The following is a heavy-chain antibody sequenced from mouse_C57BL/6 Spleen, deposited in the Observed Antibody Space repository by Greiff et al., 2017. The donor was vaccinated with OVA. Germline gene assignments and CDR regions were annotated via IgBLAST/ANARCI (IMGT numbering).Heavy chain of an antibody. V-gene: IGHV1-82*01. Sequence: VQLQQSGPELVKPGASVKISCKASGYAFSSSWMNWVKQRPGKGLEWIGRIYPGDGDTNYNGKFKGKATLTADKSSSTAYMQLSSLTSEDSAVYFCARYPPSGNYGAMDYWGQGTSVTVSS. J-gene: IGHJ4*01. CDR2: IYPGDGDT. CDR1: GYAFSSSW. CDR3: ARYPPSGNYGAMDY. D-gene: IGHD2-1*01.